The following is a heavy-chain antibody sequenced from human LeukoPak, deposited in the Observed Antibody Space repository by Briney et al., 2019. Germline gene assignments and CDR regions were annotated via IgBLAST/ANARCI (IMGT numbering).Heavy chain of an antibody. CDR1: GGSISSYY. D-gene: IGHD1-26*01. CDR3: ARHFSGSYYWFDP. V-gene: IGHV4-59*08. CDR2: IYYTGST. J-gene: IGHJ5*02. Sequence: PSETLSLTCTVSGGSISSYYWSWIRQPPGKGLEWLGYIYYTGSTNYNPSLKSRVTISVDTSNNQFSLNLSSVTAADTAFYYCARHFSGSYYWFDPWGQGTLVTVSS.